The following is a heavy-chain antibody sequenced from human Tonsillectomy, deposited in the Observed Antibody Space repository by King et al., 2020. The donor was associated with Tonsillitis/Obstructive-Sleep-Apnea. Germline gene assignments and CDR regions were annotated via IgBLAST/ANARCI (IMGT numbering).Heavy chain of an antibody. CDR1: GGSISGYY. Sequence: QLQESGPGLVKPSETLSLTCTVSGGSISGYYWSWIRQPPGKGLEWLAYIYYSGGTNYNPSLKSRVTISVDTSKSQFSLKLSSVTAADTAVYYCAREGAVMNAFDIWGQGTMVTVSS. CDR2: IYYSGGT. D-gene: IGHD2-8*01. J-gene: IGHJ3*02. V-gene: IGHV4-59*01. CDR3: AREGAVMNAFDI.